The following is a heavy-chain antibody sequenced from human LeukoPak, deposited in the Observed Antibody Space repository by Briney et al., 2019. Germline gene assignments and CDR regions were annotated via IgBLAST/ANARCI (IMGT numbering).Heavy chain of an antibody. Sequence: GGSLRLSCAASGFPFSTNDMTWVRQAPGKGLEWVSAISGSGGGTYYADSVKGRFTISRDNSKNTLYLQMNSLRAEDTAVYYCASGVYGDSFDPWGQGTLVTVSS. CDR3: ASGVYGDSFDP. CDR1: GFPFSTND. CDR2: ISGSGGGT. V-gene: IGHV3-23*01. J-gene: IGHJ5*02. D-gene: IGHD4-17*01.